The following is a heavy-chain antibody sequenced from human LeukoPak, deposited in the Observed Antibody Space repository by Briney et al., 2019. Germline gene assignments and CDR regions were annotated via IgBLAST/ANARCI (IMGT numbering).Heavy chain of an antibody. J-gene: IGHJ3*02. Sequence: GGSLRLSCAASGFTFDDYGMSWVRQAPGKGLEWVSGINWNGVSTGFADSVKGRFTISRDSAKNSLYLQMNSLRAEDTALYYCAREEGYYDTSYAFDIWGQGTMVTVSS. V-gene: IGHV3-20*04. CDR1: GFTFDDYG. CDR3: AREEGYYDTSYAFDI. D-gene: IGHD3-3*01. CDR2: INWNGVST.